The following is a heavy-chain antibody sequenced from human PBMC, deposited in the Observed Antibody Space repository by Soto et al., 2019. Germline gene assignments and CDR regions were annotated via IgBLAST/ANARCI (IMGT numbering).Heavy chain of an antibody. V-gene: IGHV3-74*01. D-gene: IGHD3-3*01. CDR1: GFTFSNYW. J-gene: IGHJ4*02. Sequence: EVQLVESGGGLVQPGGSLRLSCVASGFTFSNYWIQWVRQAPGEGLVWVSRIKGDVITTNYADSVKGRFTISRDNAKNTVFLQMNSLRAEDTAVYYCARGAFGAYYLDSWGQGTLVIVS. CDR3: ARGAFGAYYLDS. CDR2: IKGDVITT.